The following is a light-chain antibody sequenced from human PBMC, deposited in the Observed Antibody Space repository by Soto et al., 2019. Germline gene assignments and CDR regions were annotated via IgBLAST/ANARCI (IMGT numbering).Light chain of an antibody. CDR3: SSYTSSSTLLYV. V-gene: IGLV2-14*01. Sequence: QSALTQPASVSGSAGQSITISCTGSSSDVGGYNYVSWYQQHPGKAPKLMIYDVSNRPSGVSNRFSGSKSGNTASLTISGLQAEDEADHYCSSYTSSSTLLYVFGTGTKVTV. CDR1: SSDVGGYNY. CDR2: DVS. J-gene: IGLJ1*01.